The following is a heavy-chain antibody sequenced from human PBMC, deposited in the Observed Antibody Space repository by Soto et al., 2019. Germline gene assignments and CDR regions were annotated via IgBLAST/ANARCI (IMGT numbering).Heavy chain of an antibody. J-gene: IGHJ6*02. D-gene: IGHD3-22*01. CDR2: ISAYDGYT. V-gene: IGHV1-18*01. Sequence: QVQLVQSGAEVKKPGASVKVSCKASGYTFTSYGINWVRQAPGQGLEWLGWISAYDGYTNYAQILQGRVSMTTDTSTKTAYMELRSLRSYDTAMYYCARGGFYDSSGSRNYYYYGMNVWGQGTTVTVSS. CDR1: GYTFTSYG. CDR3: ARGGFYDSSGSRNYYYYGMNV.